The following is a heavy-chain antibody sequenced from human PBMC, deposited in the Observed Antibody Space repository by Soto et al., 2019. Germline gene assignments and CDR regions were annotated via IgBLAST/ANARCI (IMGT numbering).Heavy chain of an antibody. J-gene: IGHJ4*02. CDR1: GYTFTSYG. D-gene: IGHD3-22*01. CDR2: ISAYNGNT. CDR3: ARAPRDSSGFVVEVDYFDY. Sequence: ASVNVSCKASGYTFTSYGISWVRQAPGQRLERMGWISAYNGNTNYAQKLQGRVTMTTDTSTSTAYMELRSLRSDDTAVYYCARAPRDSSGFVVEVDYFDYWGQGTLVTVSS. V-gene: IGHV1-18*01.